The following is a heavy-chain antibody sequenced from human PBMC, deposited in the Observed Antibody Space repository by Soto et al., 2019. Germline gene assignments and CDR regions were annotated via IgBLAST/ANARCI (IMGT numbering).Heavy chain of an antibody. Sequence: ASVKVSCKASGYSFTNNDVSWVRQATGQGLEWMGWMNPGSGDTGYAQKFQGRVTMTRDISIATAYMELSSLRSDDTAIYYCARMATRGALNWFDPWGQGALVTVSS. J-gene: IGHJ5*02. V-gene: IGHV1-8*01. D-gene: IGHD2-15*01. CDR2: MNPGSGDT. CDR1: GYSFTNND. CDR3: ARMATRGALNWFDP.